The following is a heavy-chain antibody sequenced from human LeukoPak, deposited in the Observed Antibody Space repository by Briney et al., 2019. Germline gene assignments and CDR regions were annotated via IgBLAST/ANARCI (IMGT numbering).Heavy chain of an antibody. CDR2: ISTSGDTT. CDR1: GFTFSNYA. J-gene: IGHJ3*02. Sequence: PGGSLRLSCAASGFTFSNYAMSWVRQAPGKGLEWVSSISTSGDTTSYADSVKGRFTISRDYSKNTLSLQLSSLRAEDTALYHCARVVPGRSLLFDAFDIWGQGTMVTVSS. D-gene: IGHD2-2*01. V-gene: IGHV3-23*01. CDR3: ARVVPGRSLLFDAFDI.